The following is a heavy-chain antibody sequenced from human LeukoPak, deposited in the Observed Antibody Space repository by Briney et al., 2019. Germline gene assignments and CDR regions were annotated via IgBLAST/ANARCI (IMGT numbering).Heavy chain of an antibody. D-gene: IGHD4-17*01. CDR2: IYYSGST. CDR1: GGSISSGGYY. V-gene: IGHV4-31*03. Sequence: SETLSLTCTVSGGSISSGGYYWSWIRQHPGKGLEWIGYIYYSGSTYYNPSLKSRVTISVDTSKNQFSLKLSSVTAADTAVYYCARCGDYAEGYFDYWGQGTLVTVSS. CDR3: ARCGDYAEGYFDY. J-gene: IGHJ4*02.